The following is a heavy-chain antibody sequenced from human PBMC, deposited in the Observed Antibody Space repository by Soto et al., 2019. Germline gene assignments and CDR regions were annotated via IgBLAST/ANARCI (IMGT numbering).Heavy chain of an antibody. J-gene: IGHJ4*02. V-gene: IGHV4-34*02. CDR2: INHGGGT. D-gene: IGHD6-25*01. CDR1: GGSFSDYY. CDR3: ARSPRLAIADFDF. Sequence: QVQMQQWGAGLVKPSESLSLTCAVYGGSFSDYYWNWIRQSPGKGLEWIGEINHGGGTNYNPSLKSRFTMSIDTSKNQFSLKLSSVTAADTALYYCARSPRLAIADFDFWGQGTLVTVSS.